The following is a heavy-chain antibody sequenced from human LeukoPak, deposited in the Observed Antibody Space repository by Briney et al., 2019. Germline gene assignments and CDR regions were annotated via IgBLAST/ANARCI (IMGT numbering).Heavy chain of an antibody. V-gene: IGHV3-23*01. Sequence: GGSLRLSCAASGFTFSNYAMSWVRQAPGKGLEWVSTISSSGGSTYYADSVKGRFTISRDNSKNTLYLQMNSLKTEDTAVYYCTTAAYYDSSGYYYYFDYWGQGTLVTVSS. J-gene: IGHJ4*02. CDR1: GFTFSNYA. CDR2: ISSSGGST. CDR3: TTAAYYDSSGYYYYFDY. D-gene: IGHD3-22*01.